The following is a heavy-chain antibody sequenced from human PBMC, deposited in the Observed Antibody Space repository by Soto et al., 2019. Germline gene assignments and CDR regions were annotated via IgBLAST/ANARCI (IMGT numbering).Heavy chain of an antibody. J-gene: IGHJ4*02. D-gene: IGHD1-7*01. CDR3: ATGVIGTGTNRSQYYFDY. CDR2: FDPEDGET. CDR1: GYTLTELS. V-gene: IGHV1-24*01. Sequence: GASVKVSCKVSGYTLTELSMHWVRQAPGKGLEWMGGFDPEDGETIYAQKFQGRVTMTEDTSTDTAYMELSSLRSEDTAVYYCATGVIGTGTNRSQYYFDYWGQGTLVTVSS.